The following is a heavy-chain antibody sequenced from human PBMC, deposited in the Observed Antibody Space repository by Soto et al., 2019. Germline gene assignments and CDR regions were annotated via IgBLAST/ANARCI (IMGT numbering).Heavy chain of an antibody. D-gene: IGHD3-22*01. J-gene: IGHJ5*02. CDR1: GFMFSSYA. CDR2: ISASGGTA. Sequence: EVQLLESGGGLIQPGGSLRLSCAASGFMFSSYAMSWVRQAPGKGLEWVSSISASGGTANLADSVEGRCTISRDNTKSTLYLQMNSLCAEDTAVYYCAKLTYPTNSTGYYYERVSGWIDAWGQGTLVTVSS. CDR3: AKLTYPTNSTGYYYERVSGWIDA. V-gene: IGHV3-23*01.